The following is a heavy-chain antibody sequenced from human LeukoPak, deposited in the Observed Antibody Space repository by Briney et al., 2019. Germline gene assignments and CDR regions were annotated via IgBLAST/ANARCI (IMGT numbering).Heavy chain of an antibody. CDR2: ISAYNGNT. J-gene: IGHJ4*02. Sequence: GASVKVSCKASGYTFTSYGISWVRQAPGQGLEWMGWISAYNGNTNYAQKLQGRVTMTTDTSTSTAYMELRSLRSDDTAVYYCARDGGDYYGSGTYYNGRFDYWGQGTLVTVSS. CDR1: GYTFTSYG. CDR3: ARDGGDYYGSGTYYNGRFDY. D-gene: IGHD3-10*01. V-gene: IGHV1-18*01.